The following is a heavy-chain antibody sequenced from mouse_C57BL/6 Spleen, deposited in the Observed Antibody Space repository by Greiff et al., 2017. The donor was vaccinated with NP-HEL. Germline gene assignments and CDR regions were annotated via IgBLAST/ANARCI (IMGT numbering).Heavy chain of an antibody. J-gene: IGHJ1*03. Sequence: EVKLQESGPGLVKPSQSLSLTCSVTGYSITSGYYWNWIRQFPGNKLEWMGYISYDGSNNYNPSLKNRISITRDTSKNQFFLKLNSVTTEDTATYYCARRRGYYDYDWYLDVWGTGTTVTVSS. V-gene: IGHV3-6*01. CDR1: GYSITSGYY. CDR2: ISYDGSN. CDR3: ARRRGYYDYDWYLDV. D-gene: IGHD2-4*01.